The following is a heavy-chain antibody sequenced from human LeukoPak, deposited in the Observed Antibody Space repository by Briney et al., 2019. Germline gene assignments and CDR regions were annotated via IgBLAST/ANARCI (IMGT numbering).Heavy chain of an antibody. CDR2: ISYDGSNK. V-gene: IGHV3-30*18. CDR1: GFTFSSYG. CDR3: AKDRGVATITFDY. D-gene: IGHD5-12*01. Sequence: GGSLRLSCAASGFTFSSYGMHWVRQAPGKGLEWVAVISYDGSNKYYADSVKGRFTISRDNTKNTLYLQMNSLRAEDTAVYYCAKDRGVATITFDYWGQGTLATVSS. J-gene: IGHJ4*02.